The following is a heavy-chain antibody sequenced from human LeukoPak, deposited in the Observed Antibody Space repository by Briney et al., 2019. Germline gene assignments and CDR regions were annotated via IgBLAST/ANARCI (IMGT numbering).Heavy chain of an antibody. J-gene: IGHJ4*02. Sequence: SETLSLTCTVSAGSLNNYYWSWIRRPPGKGLEWIGYIYYSGSTNYNPSLKSRVTISVDKSKSQFSLNLSSVTAADTAVYYCARVEKEYYYDSSGYYFHYWGQGTLVTVSS. CDR3: ARVEKEYYYDSSGYYFHY. D-gene: IGHD3-22*01. CDR2: IYYSGST. CDR1: AGSLNNYY. V-gene: IGHV4-59*01.